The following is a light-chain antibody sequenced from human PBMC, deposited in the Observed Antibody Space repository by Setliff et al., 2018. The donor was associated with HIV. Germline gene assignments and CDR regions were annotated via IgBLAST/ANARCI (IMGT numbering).Light chain of an antibody. CDR3: CSCTSTSPGA. J-gene: IGLJ1*01. Sequence: QSALTQPASVSGSPGQSITITCTGTSSDVGSRYNYVSWYQQHPGKAPKLLIFDVTYRPSGVSNRFSGSKSGNTASLTISGLQDEDEADYYCCSCTSTSPGAFGTGTKATVL. CDR1: SSDVGSRYNY. CDR2: DVT. V-gene: IGLV2-14*03.